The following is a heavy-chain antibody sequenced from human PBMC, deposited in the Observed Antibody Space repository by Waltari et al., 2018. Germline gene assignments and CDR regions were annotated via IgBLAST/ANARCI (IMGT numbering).Heavy chain of an antibody. CDR1: GGSFSGYY. D-gene: IGHD3-3*01. J-gene: IGHJ6*02. CDR3: ARGGITIFGVVFWPPYGMDV. Sequence: QVQLQQWGAGLLKPSETLSLTCAVYGGSFSGYYWRRLRQPPGQGLEWIGEINHSGSTNYNPSLKSRVTISVDTSKNQFSLKLSSVTAADTAVYYCARGGITIFGVVFWPPYGMDVWGQGTTVTVSS. V-gene: IGHV4-34*01. CDR2: INHSGST.